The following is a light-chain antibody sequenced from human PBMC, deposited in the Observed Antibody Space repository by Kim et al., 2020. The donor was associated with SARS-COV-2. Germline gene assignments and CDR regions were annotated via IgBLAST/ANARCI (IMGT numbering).Light chain of an antibody. Sequence: GQSVTISCTGTSSDVGGYNRVSWYQQEPGKAPKPMIYDVSKRPSGVPDRFSGSKSGNTASLSISGLQAEDEADYYCCSHAGGYSWVFGGGTQLTVL. CDR3: CSHAGGYSWV. CDR1: SSDVGGYNR. V-gene: IGLV2-11*01. CDR2: DVS. J-gene: IGLJ2*01.